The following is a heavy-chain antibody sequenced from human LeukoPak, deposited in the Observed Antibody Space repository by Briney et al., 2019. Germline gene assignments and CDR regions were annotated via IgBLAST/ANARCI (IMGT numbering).Heavy chain of an antibody. J-gene: IGHJ4*02. V-gene: IGHV4-59*01. Sequence: PSETLSLTCTVSCPSISNFYWSGIRQPPGKGLEWIGEVYYSGTTKYNPSLKSRVTISVDASKYQFSLKLSSVTAADTAVYYCARALRVKFDYWGQGLLVTVSS. CDR1: CPSISNFY. CDR3: ARALRVKFDY. CDR2: VYYSGTT. D-gene: IGHD3-10*01.